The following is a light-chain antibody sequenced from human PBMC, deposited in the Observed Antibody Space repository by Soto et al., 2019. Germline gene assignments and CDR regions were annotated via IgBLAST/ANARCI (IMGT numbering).Light chain of an antibody. V-gene: IGLV2-8*01. Sequence: QSALTQPPSASGSPGQSVTISCTGTSSDVGGYNYVSWYQQHPGKAPKLMIYEVSKRPSGVPDRFSGSKSGNTASLTVSGLQSEDEADYYCVSWDGSLSGWVFGGGTKVTVL. CDR1: SSDVGGYNY. J-gene: IGLJ3*02. CDR3: VSWDGSLSGWV. CDR2: EVS.